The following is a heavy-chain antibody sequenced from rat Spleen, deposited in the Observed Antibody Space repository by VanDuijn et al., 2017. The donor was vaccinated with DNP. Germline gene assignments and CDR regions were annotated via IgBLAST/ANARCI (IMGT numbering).Heavy chain of an antibody. Sequence: EVQLVESGGGPVQPGRSLKLSCVASGFIFSNYWMTWIRQAPGKGLEWVATISHDGSSTYYRDSVKGRFTISRDNPKGTLYLQMDSLTSEDTATYYCARQGIGRSLDYWGQGVMVTVSS. CDR1: GFIFSNYW. CDR3: ARQGIGRSLDY. CDR2: ISHDGSST. D-gene: IGHD1-11*01. J-gene: IGHJ2*01. V-gene: IGHV5-31*01.